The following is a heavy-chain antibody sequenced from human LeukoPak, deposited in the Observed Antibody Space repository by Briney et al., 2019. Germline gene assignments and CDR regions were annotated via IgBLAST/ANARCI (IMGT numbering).Heavy chain of an antibody. J-gene: IGHJ6*03. CDR3: ARVYSSSFYCYMDV. CDR2: INWNGGST. D-gene: IGHD6-13*01. Sequence: GGSLRLSCAASGFTFSDYYMNWIRQAPGKGLEWVSGINWNGGSTGYADSVKGRFTISRDNAKNSLYLQMNSLRAEDTALYYCARVYSSSFYCYMDVWGKGTTVTVSS. CDR1: GFTFSDYY. V-gene: IGHV3-20*04.